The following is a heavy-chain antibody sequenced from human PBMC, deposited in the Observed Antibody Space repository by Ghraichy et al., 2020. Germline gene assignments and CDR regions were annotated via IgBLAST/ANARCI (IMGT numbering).Heavy chain of an antibody. V-gene: IGHV3-23*01. Sequence: GGSLRLSCAASGFTFSSFDMSWVRLAPGKGLEWVSSISASGDTTHYADSVRGRLTSSRDNSKSTMSLQLNSLRAEDTAIYYCAKDWTPSYWGQGTVVTVSS. CDR1: GFTFSSFD. D-gene: IGHD1-1*01. CDR3: AKDWTPSY. CDR2: ISASGDTT. J-gene: IGHJ4*02.